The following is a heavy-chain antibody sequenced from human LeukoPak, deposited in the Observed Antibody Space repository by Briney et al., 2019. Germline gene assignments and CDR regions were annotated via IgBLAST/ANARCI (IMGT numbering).Heavy chain of an antibody. CDR2: IKKNGSEK. V-gene: IGHV3-7*01. J-gene: IGHJ4*02. D-gene: IGHD5-18*01. CDR3: ARHLSGITGYTYGRGIDY. Sequence: GGSLRLSCAASGFTFSSYWMSWVRQAPGKGLEWVANIKKNGSEKYYVDSVKGRFTISRDNAKTSLYLQMNSLRAEDTAVYYCARHLSGITGYTYGRGIDYWGQGTLVTVSS. CDR1: GFTFSSYW.